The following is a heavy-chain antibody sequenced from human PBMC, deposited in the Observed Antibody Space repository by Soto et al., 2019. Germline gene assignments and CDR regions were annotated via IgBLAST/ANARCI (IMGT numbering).Heavy chain of an antibody. CDR3: ARGTITGEVGYYYYYYGMDV. J-gene: IGHJ6*02. CDR1: GFTFSSYS. CDR2: ISSSSSTI. D-gene: IGHD7-27*01. V-gene: IGHV3-48*02. Sequence: EVQLVESGGGLVQPGGSLRLSCAASGFTFSSYSMNWVRQAPGKGLEWVSYISSSSSTIYYADSVKGRFTNSRDNAKNSLYLQMNSQRDEDTAVYYCARGTITGEVGYYYYYYGMDVWGQGTTVTVSS.